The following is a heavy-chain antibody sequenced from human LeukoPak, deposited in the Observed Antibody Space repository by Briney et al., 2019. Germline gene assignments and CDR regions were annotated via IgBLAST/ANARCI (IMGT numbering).Heavy chain of an antibody. CDR3: ARGYYDILTGYSPIDY. D-gene: IGHD3-9*01. Sequence: PSETLSLTCTVSGGSISSYYWSWIRQPAGKGLEWIGRTYTSGSTNYNPSLKSRVTISVDTSKNQFSLKLSSVTAADTAVYYCARGYYDILTGYSPIDYWGQGTLVTVSS. CDR2: TYTSGST. J-gene: IGHJ4*02. CDR1: GGSISSYY. V-gene: IGHV4-4*07.